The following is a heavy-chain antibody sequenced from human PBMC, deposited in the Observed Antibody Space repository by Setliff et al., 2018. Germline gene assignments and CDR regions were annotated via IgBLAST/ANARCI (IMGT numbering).Heavy chain of an antibody. J-gene: IGHJ5*02. CDR1: AGSISSSY. Sequence: PSATLSLTCSVSAGSISSSYWTWIRQPPGKGLEWIGYIYSSGSSNYNPSLKSRVTISVDTSKNQFSLRLSPVTAADTAVYYCARAAKYDSSGYYGFWFDPWGQGNLVTVSS. V-gene: IGHV4-59*01. CDR2: IYSSGSS. D-gene: IGHD3-22*01. CDR3: ARAAKYDSSGYYGFWFDP.